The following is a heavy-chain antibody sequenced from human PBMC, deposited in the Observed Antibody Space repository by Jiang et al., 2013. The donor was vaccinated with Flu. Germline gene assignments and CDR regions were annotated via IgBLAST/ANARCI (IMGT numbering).Heavy chain of an antibody. J-gene: IGHJ4*02. Sequence: SGPGLVKPSETLSLTCTVSGGSISYYYWSWIRQPAGKGLEWMGRIYTSGSTNYNPSLKSRITMSVDTSKNEFSLKLSSVTAADTAVYYCARLSSKRGGGSGLRPFDSWGQGTLVTVSS. CDR2: IYTSGST. D-gene: IGHD3-16*01. CDR3: ARLSSKRGGGSGLRPFDS. CDR1: GGSISYYY. V-gene: IGHV4-4*07.